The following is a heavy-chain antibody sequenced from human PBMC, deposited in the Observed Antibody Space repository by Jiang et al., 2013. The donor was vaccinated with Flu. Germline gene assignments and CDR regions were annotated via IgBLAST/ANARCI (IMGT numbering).Heavy chain of an antibody. D-gene: IGHD6-19*01. Sequence: GKGLEWIGSIYYSGSTYYNPSLKSRVTISVDTSKNQFSLKLSSVTATDTAVYYCASQLPVNQAVAGPGWDFDYWGQGTLVTVSS. CDR2: IYYSGST. CDR3: ASQLPVNQAVAGPGWDFDY. J-gene: IGHJ4*02. V-gene: IGHV4-39*01.